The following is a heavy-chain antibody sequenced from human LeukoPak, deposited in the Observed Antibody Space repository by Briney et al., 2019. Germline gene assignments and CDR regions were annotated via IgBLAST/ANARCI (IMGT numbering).Heavy chain of an antibody. J-gene: IGHJ5*02. CDR1: GFTFGGYA. CDR2: ISWNSGSI. Sequence: GRSLRLSCAASGFTFGGYAMHWVRQAPGKGLEWVSGISWNSGSIGYADSVKGRFTISRDNAKNSLYLQMNSLSAEDTALYYCAKDFEMATIEPLDPWGQGTLVTVSS. CDR3: AKDFEMATIEPLDP. V-gene: IGHV3-9*01. D-gene: IGHD5-24*01.